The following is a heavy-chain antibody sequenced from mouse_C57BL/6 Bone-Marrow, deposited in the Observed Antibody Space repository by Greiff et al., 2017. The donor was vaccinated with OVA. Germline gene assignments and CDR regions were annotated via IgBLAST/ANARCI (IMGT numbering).Heavy chain of an antibody. D-gene: IGHD1-1*01. V-gene: IGHV14-4*01. CDR1: GFNIKDDY. Sequence: VQLQQSGAELVRPGASVTLSCTASGFNIKDDYMHWVKQRPEQGLEWIGWIDPENGDTEYASKFQGKATITADTSSNTAYLQLSSLTSEDTAVYYCTTSDYYGSSRYYAMDYWGQGTSVTVSS. CDR3: TTSDYYGSSRYYAMDY. CDR2: IDPENGDT. J-gene: IGHJ4*01.